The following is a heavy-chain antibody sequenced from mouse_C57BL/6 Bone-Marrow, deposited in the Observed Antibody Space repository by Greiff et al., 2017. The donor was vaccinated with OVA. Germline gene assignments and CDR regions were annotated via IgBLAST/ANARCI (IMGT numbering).Heavy chain of an antibody. Sequence: QVQLQQPGTELVKPGASVKLSCKASGYTFTSYWMHWVKQRPGQGLEWIGNINPSNGGTNYNEKFKSKATLTVDKSSSTAYMQLSSRTSEDSAVYYCAGGYYYGSSFHWYFDVWGTGTTVTVSS. CDR1: GYTFTSYW. J-gene: IGHJ1*03. CDR2: INPSNGGT. D-gene: IGHD1-1*01. V-gene: IGHV1-53*01. CDR3: AGGYYYGSSFHWYFDV.